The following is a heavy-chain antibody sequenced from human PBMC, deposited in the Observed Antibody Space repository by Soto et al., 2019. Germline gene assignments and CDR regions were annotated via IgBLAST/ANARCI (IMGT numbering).Heavy chain of an antibody. CDR1: GFTFDDYA. Sequence: QPGGSLRLSCAASGFTFDDYAMHWVRQAPGKGLEWVSGISWNSGSIGYADSVKGRFTISRDNAKNSLYLQMNSLRAEDTALYYCAKDMSIAADLTDYYYGMDVWGQGTTVTVSS. CDR2: ISWNSGSI. CDR3: AKDMSIAADLTDYYYGMDV. D-gene: IGHD6-13*01. V-gene: IGHV3-9*01. J-gene: IGHJ6*02.